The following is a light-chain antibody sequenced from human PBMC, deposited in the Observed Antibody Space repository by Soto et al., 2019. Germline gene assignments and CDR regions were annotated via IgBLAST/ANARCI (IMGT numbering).Light chain of an antibody. CDR3: QQRTNCPPT. Sequence: EIVLTQSPATLSLSPGERATLSCRASQSVRNDLVWYHQKPGQAPRVLIYSASNRATGIPARFSGSGSGTDFTLTISSLEPEDFADYYCQQRTNCPPTFGGGTKVEMK. V-gene: IGKV3-11*01. CDR2: SAS. J-gene: IGKJ4*01. CDR1: QSVRND.